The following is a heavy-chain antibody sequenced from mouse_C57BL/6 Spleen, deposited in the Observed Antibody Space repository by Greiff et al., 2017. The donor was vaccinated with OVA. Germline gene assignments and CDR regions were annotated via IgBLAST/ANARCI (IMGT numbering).Heavy chain of an antibody. CDR2: IYPGSGST. V-gene: IGHV1-55*01. CDR3: ARGNYDYDVYFDY. CDR1: GYTFTSYW. Sequence: QVQLQQPGAELVKPGASEKMSCKASGYTFTSYWITWVKQRPGQGLEWIGDIYPGSGSTNYNEKFKSKATLTVDTSSSTAYMQLSSLTSEDSAVYYCARGNYDYDVYFDYWGQGTTLTVSS. D-gene: IGHD2-4*01. J-gene: IGHJ2*01.